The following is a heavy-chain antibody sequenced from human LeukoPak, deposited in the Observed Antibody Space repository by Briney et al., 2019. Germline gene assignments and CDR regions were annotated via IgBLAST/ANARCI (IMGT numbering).Heavy chain of an antibody. Sequence: RAGESLKISCKGSGYSFTSYWIGWVRQMPGKGLEWMGIIYPGDSDTRYSPSFQGQVTMSADKSISTAYLQWSSLKASDTAMYYCARHGVNSGSHFDPWGQGTLVTVSS. J-gene: IGHJ5*02. D-gene: IGHD1-26*01. CDR2: IYPGDSDT. CDR3: ARHGVNSGSHFDP. CDR1: GYSFTSYW. V-gene: IGHV5-51*01.